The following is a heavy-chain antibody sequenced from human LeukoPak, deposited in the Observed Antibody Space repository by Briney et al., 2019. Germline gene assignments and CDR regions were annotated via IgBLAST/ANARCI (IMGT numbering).Heavy chain of an antibody. CDR2: INPNSGGT. Sequence: ASVKVSCKASGYTFTGYYMHWVRQAPGQGLEWMGWINPNSGGTNYAQKFQGWVTMTRDTSISTAYMELSRLRSDDTAVYYCARDRGSGWYYFDYWGQGTLVTVSS. J-gene: IGHJ4*02. D-gene: IGHD6-19*01. CDR3: ARDRGSGWYYFDY. CDR1: GYTFTGYY. V-gene: IGHV1-2*04.